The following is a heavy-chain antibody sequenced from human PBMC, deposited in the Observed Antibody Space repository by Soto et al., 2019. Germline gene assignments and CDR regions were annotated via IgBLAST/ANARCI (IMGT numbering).Heavy chain of an antibody. Sequence: GSLRLSCAASGFTFSSYAMSWVRQAPGKGLEWVSAISGSGGSTYYADSVKGRFTISRDNAKNSLYLQMNSLRAEDTAVYYCARGGSHASFFDYWGQGTLVTVSS. D-gene: IGHD1-26*01. J-gene: IGHJ4*02. CDR2: ISGSGGST. CDR1: GFTFSSYA. V-gene: IGHV3-23*01. CDR3: ARGGSHASFFDY.